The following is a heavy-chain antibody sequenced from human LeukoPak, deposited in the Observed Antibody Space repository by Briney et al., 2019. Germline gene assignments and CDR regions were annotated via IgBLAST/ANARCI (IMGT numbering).Heavy chain of an antibody. Sequence: TLSLTCTVAADSLSSGGHYWAWIRQLPGKGLESIGFIHHSGSSRHNPSLKDRVAISVDASRKQFALRLSSVTAADTAIYYCARGGNRFGGFYLDYWGQGIQVIVSS. CDR2: IHHSGSS. J-gene: IGHJ4*02. V-gene: IGHV4-31*03. CDR3: ARGGNRFGGFYLDY. D-gene: IGHD3-10*01. CDR1: ADSLSSGGHY.